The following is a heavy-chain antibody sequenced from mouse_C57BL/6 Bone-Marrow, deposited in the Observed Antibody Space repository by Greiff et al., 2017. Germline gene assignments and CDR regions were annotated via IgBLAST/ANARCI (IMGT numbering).Heavy chain of an antibody. CDR2: ISSGCSTL. CDR1: GFTFSDYG. CDR3: ARQDYPYAMDY. J-gene: IGHJ4*01. D-gene: IGHD5-5*01. Sequence: VQLKESGGGLVKPGGSLKLSCAASGFTFSDYGMHWVRQAPEKGLEWVAYISSGCSTLYYADTVKGRFTISRDNAKNTLFLQMTSLRSEDTAMYYCARQDYPYAMDYWGQGTSVTVSS. V-gene: IGHV5-17*01.